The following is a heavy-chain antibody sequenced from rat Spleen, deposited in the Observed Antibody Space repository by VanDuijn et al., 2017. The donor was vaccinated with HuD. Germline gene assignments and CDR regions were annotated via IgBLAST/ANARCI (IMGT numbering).Heavy chain of an antibody. CDR3: ARQWDY. CDR1: GFTFSNYG. Sequence: EVQLVESGGGLVQPGRSLKFSCAASGFTFSNYGMHWIRQAPTKGLEWVASISYEGSGTYYGDSVKGLFTISRDNAKRTLYLQMNSLRSEDTATYYCARQWDYWGQGVMVTVSS. J-gene: IGHJ2*01. CDR2: ISYEGSGT. V-gene: IGHV5-22*01.